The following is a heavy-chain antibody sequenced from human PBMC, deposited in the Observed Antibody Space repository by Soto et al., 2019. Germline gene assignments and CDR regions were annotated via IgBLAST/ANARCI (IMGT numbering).Heavy chain of an antibody. CDR1: GGSIDSSDFY. J-gene: IGHJ6*02. Sequence: TSETLSLTCSVSGGSIDSSDFYWVWIRQPPGEGLEWIGSIYYRRNTYYNSSLKSRVTISVDTSKNQFSLKLSSVTAADTAVYYCARGQTTGYNWNYYYYYGMDVWGQGTTVTVSS. D-gene: IGHD1-20*01. V-gene: IGHV4-39*07. CDR2: IYYRRNT. CDR3: ARGQTTGYNWNYYYYYGMDV.